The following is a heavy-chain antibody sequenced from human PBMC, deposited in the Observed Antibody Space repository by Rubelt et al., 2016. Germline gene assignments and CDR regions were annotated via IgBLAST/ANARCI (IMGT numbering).Heavy chain of an antibody. Sequence: MNWVRQAPGKGLEWVGLIRSKAYGGTPEYAASVKGRFIISRDDSKSVAYLQMDSLKTGDTAVYYCTAQGGYGYVTGSYYFDYWGQGTLVTVSS. J-gene: IGHJ4*02. D-gene: IGHD5-18*01. CDR3: TAQGGYGYVTGSYYFDY. V-gene: IGHV3-49*02. CDR2: IRSKAYGGTP.